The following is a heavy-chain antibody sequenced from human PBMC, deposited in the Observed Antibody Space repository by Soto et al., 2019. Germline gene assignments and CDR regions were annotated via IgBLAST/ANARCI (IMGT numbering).Heavy chain of an antibody. Sequence: SVKVSCKASGGTFSSYAISWVRQAPGQGLEWMGGIIPIFGTANYAQKFQGRVTITADESTSTAYMELSSLRSEDTAVYYCARDRYSSGCHDAFDIWGQGTMVTVSS. CDR1: GGTFSSYA. J-gene: IGHJ3*02. D-gene: IGHD6-19*01. CDR3: ARDRYSSGCHDAFDI. V-gene: IGHV1-69*13. CDR2: IIPIFGTA.